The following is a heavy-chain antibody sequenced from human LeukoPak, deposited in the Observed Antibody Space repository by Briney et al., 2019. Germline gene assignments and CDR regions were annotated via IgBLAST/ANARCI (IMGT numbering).Heavy chain of an antibody. Sequence: GASVKVSCKASGYTFTGYYMHWVRQAPGQGLEWMGWINPNSGGTNYAQKFQGRVTMTRDMSISTAYMELSRLRSDDTAVYYCARRARVVDWYFDLWGRGTLVTVSS. CDR1: GYTFTGYY. D-gene: IGHD2-2*01. CDR3: ARRARVVDWYFDL. CDR2: INPNSGGT. V-gene: IGHV1-2*02. J-gene: IGHJ2*01.